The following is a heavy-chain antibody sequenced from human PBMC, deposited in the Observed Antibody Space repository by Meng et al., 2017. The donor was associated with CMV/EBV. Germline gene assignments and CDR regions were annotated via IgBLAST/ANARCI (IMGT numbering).Heavy chain of an antibody. CDR2: IYYSGST. CDR1: GGSISSSSYY. J-gene: IGHJ5*02. CDR3: ARLQERGLLWFGELSGWFDP. Sequence: GSLRLSCTVSGGSISSSSYYWGWLRQPPGKGLEWIGSIYYSGSTYYNPSLKSRVTISVDTSQNQFSLKLSSVTAADTAVYCCARLQERGLLWFGELSGWFDPWGQGTLVTVSS. V-gene: IGHV4-39*01. D-gene: IGHD3-10*01.